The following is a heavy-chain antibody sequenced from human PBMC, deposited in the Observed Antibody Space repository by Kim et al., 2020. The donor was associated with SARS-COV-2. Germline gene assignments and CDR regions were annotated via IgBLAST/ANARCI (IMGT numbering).Heavy chain of an antibody. D-gene: IGHD6-13*01. J-gene: IGHJ6*02. CDR2: INTNTGNP. Sequence: ASVKVSCKASGYTFTSYAMNWVRQAPGQGLEWMGWINTNTGNPTYAQGFTGRFVFSLDTSVSTAYLQISSLKAEDTAVYYCARDRVRVAAAAVRQDYYYGMDVWGQGTTVTVSS. V-gene: IGHV7-4-1*02. CDR3: ARDRVRVAAAAVRQDYYYGMDV. CDR1: GYTFTSYA.